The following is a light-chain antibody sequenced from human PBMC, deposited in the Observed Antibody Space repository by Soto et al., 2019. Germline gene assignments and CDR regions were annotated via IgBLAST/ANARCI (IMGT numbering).Light chain of an antibody. Sequence: RVLTQSPATLSVSPGERATLSCSASQSVGYNLAWYQQKPGQSHRLLIYATSTRANGVPARFSGSGSGTEFTLTISSLQSEDFAVSYCQHYNTWPPIFNFGPGTKVDIK. CDR3: QHYNTWPPIFN. V-gene: IGKV3-15*01. CDR1: QSVGYN. CDR2: ATS. J-gene: IGKJ3*01.